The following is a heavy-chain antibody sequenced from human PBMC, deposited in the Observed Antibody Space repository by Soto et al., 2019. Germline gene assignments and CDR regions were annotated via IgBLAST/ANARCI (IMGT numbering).Heavy chain of an antibody. CDR1: GYTFTSYY. D-gene: IGHD3-3*01. Sequence: QVQLVQSGAEVTKPGDSVKVSCKAYGYTFTSYYMHWVRQAPGQGLEWMGIINPSGGSTSYAQKFQGRVTMTMDTSTSTVYMELSSLRSEDTAVYYCARADPSGYYIGGAIWFDPWGQGPLVTVSS. CDR3: ARADPSGYYIGGAIWFDP. CDR2: INPSGGST. V-gene: IGHV1-46*01. J-gene: IGHJ5*02.